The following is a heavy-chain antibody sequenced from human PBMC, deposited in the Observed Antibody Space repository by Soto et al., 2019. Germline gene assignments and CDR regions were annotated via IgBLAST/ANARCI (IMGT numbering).Heavy chain of an antibody. Sequence: QVQLVQSGAEVKKPGASVKVSCKASGYTFTIYGISWVRQAPGQGLEWMGWISGYNGNTDYAQNLQERVTLTTDASTSSVYMELRSLRSDDTAVYYCASVDYYDSSGYYGYWGQGTLITVSS. V-gene: IGHV1-18*04. D-gene: IGHD3-22*01. CDR2: ISGYNGNT. CDR1: GYTFTIYG. J-gene: IGHJ4*02. CDR3: ASVDYYDSSGYYGY.